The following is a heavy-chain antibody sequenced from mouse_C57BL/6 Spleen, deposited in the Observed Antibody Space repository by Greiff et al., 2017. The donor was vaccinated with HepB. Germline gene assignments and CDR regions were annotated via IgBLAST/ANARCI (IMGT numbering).Heavy chain of an antibody. Sequence: EVKLMESGGGLVQPGGSLKLSCAASGFTFSDYYMYWVRQTPEKRLEWVAYISNGGGSTYYPDTVKGRFTISRDNAKNTLYLQMSRLKSEDTAMYYCARHPSPSYGSSYDYAMDYWGQGTSVTVSS. CDR2: ISNGGGST. J-gene: IGHJ4*01. D-gene: IGHD1-1*01. CDR1: GFTFSDYY. CDR3: ARHPSPSYGSSYDYAMDY. V-gene: IGHV5-12*01.